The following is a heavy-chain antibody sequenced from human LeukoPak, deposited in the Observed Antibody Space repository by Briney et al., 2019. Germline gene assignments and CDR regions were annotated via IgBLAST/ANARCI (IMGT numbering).Heavy chain of an antibody. D-gene: IGHD1-26*01. Sequence: PGGSLRLSCAASGFSFSTYWLHWFRQTPGKGLMWVSRINPDSSATSYADSVKGRFTISRDNAENTLYLRMNSLRREDTAVYYCVRGQEVWELLPDDGFDMWGQGTKVTVAS. CDR1: GFSFSTYW. CDR3: VRGQEVWELLPDDGFDM. CDR2: INPDSSAT. J-gene: IGHJ3*02. V-gene: IGHV3-74*01.